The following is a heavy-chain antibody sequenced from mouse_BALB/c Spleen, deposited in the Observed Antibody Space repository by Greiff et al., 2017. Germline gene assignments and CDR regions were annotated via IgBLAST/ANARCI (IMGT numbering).Heavy chain of an antibody. D-gene: IGHD1-2*01. J-gene: IGHJ1*01. CDR3: TIHYYGYFDV. V-gene: IGHV1S22*01. CDR2: IYPGSGST. Sequence: LQQPGSELVRPGASVKLSCKASGYTFTSYWMHWLKQRPGQGLEWIGNIYPGSGSTNYDEKFKSKATLTVDTSSSTAYMQLSSLTSEDSAVYYCTIHYYGYFDVWGAGTTVTVSS. CDR1: GYTFTSYW.